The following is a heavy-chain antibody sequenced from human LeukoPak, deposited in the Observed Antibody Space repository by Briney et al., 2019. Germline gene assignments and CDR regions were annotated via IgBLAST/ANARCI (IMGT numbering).Heavy chain of an antibody. J-gene: IGHJ4*02. D-gene: IGHD3-9*01. V-gene: IGHV4-39*07. CDR3: ARVKRYFDRLLGLFDY. Sequence: PSETLSLTCTVSSGSISSSSYYWGWIRQPPGKGLEWIGSIYYSGSTYYDPSLKSRVTISVDTSKNQFSLKLSSVTAADTAVYYCARVKRYFDRLLGLFDYWGQGTLVTVSS. CDR1: SGSISSSSYY. CDR2: IYYSGST.